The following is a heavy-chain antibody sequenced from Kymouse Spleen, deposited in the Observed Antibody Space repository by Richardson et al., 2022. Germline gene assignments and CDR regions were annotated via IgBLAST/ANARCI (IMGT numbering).Heavy chain of an antibody. CDR1: GGSFSGYY. D-gene: IGHD2-15*01,IGHD2-2*02. CDR2: INHSGST. CDR3: ARGRRAAPYYYGMDV. Sequence: QVQLQQWGAGLLKPSETLSLTCAVYGGSFSGYYWSWIRQPPGKGLEWIGEINHSGSTNYNPSLKSRVTISVDTSKNQFSLKLSSVTAADTAVYYCARGRRAAPYYYGMDVWGQGTTVTVSS. J-gene: IGHJ6*02. V-gene: IGHV4-34*01.